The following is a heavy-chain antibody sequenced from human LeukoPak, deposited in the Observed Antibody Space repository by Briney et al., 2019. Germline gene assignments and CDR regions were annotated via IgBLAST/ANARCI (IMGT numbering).Heavy chain of an antibody. V-gene: IGHV1-2*02. CDR3: ARDRVGGHDFDY. CDR2: INPDSGGT. CDR1: GYSFSGYY. J-gene: IGHJ4*02. Sequence: ASVKVSCKASGYSFSGYYMHWVRQAPGQGLEWMGWINPDSGGTKYAQKFQGRATMTRDTSISTAYMDLSSLRSDDTAVYYYARDRVGGHDFDYWGQGTLVTVSS. D-gene: IGHD1-26*01.